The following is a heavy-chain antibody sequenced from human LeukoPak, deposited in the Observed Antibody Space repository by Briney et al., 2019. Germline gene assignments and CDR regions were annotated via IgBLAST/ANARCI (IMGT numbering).Heavy chain of an antibody. CDR3: ARDTGVRGSFGWFDP. V-gene: IGHV6-1*01. J-gene: IGHJ5*02. Sequence: SQTLSLTCAISGDSVSSNSAAWNWIRQSPSRGLEWLGRTYYRSKWDNDYAVSVKSRITINPDTSKNQFTLHLNSVTPEDTAVYYCARDTGVRGSFGWFDPWGQGTLVTVSS. D-gene: IGHD2-15*01. CDR1: GDSVSSNSAA. CDR2: TYYRSKWDN.